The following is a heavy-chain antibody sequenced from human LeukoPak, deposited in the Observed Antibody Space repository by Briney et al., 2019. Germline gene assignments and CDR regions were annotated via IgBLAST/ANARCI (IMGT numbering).Heavy chain of an antibody. D-gene: IGHD2-15*01. J-gene: IGHJ4*02. Sequence: ASVKVSCKASGYTFTGYYMHWVRQAPGQGLEWMGRINPNSGGTNYAQKFQGRVTMTRDKSISTAYLQWSSLKASDTAMYYCARTLLRSRRADYWGQGTLVTVSS. CDR2: INPNSGGT. CDR3: ARTLLRSRRADY. V-gene: IGHV1-2*06. CDR1: GYTFTGYY.